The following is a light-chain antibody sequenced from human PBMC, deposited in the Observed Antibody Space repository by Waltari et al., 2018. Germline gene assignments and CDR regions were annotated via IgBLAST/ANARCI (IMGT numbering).Light chain of an antibody. Sequence: QPALTQPPPASGSPGQSVTISCTGTSSDVGGHNFVSWYQQHPGKVPKLMIHEVSKRPSGVPDRFSNSKSRDTASLTISGLQAEDETDYNCTSYAGSNILVFGGGNKLTFL. J-gene: IGLJ2*01. CDR2: EVS. CDR3: TSYAGSNILV. CDR1: SSDVGGHNF. V-gene: IGLV2-8*01.